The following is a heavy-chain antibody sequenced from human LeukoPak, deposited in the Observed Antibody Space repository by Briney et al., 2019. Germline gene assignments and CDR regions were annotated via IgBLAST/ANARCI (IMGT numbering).Heavy chain of an antibody. CDR2: MNPNSGNT. CDR1: GYTFTTYG. CDR3: ARGRNFDWLLYYFDY. Sequence: GASVKVSCKASGYTFTTYGINWVRQATGQGLEWMGWMNPNSGNTGYAQKFQGRVTMTRNTSISTAYMELSSLRSEDTAVYYCARGRNFDWLLYYFDYWGQGTLVTVSS. J-gene: IGHJ4*02. V-gene: IGHV1-8*02. D-gene: IGHD3-9*01.